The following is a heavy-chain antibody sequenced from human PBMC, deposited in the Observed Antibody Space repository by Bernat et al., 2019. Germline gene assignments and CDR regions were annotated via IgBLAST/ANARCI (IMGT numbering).Heavy chain of an antibody. J-gene: IGHJ5*02. CDR3: TRGRTRFDV. Sequence: EVQLAESGGGLVQPGGSLRLSCVASGFIFGNYGLNWVRQAPGKGLEWVSYISGDSSYIYYTYSVKGRFTISRDNAKNSLFLEMSSLKAEDTGVYYCTRGRTRFDVWGPGVLVTVSS. CDR2: ISGDSSYI. CDR1: GFIFGNYG. V-gene: IGHV3-21*04.